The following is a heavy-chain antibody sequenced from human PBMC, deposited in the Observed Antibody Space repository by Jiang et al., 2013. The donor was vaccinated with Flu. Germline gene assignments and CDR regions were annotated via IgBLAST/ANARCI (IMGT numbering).Heavy chain of an antibody. Sequence: LLKPSETLSLTCAVYGGSFSDYYWSWIRQPPGKGLEWIGEVNHSGGAKYNPSLKSRVTISGDTSKNQFSLKLSSVTAADTAVYYCARHAVGGYYFDYWGQGTLVTVSS. V-gene: IGHV4-34*01. CDR3: ARHAVGGYYFDY. CDR1: GGSFSDYY. D-gene: IGHD6-19*01. J-gene: IGHJ4*02. CDR2: VNHSGGA.